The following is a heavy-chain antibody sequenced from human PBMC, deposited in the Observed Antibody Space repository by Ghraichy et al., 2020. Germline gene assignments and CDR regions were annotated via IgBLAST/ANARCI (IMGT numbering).Heavy chain of an antibody. J-gene: IGHJ4*02. CDR3: TTDRRDVIRLYGDYVV. Sequence: GGSLRLSCAASGFTFSNAWMSWVRQAPGKGLEWVGRIKSKTDGGTTDYAAPVKGRFTISRDDSKNTLYLQMNSLKTEDTAVYYCTTDRRDVIRLYGDYVVWGQGTLVTVSS. CDR2: IKSKTDGGTT. V-gene: IGHV3-15*01. CDR1: GFTFSNAW. D-gene: IGHD4-17*01.